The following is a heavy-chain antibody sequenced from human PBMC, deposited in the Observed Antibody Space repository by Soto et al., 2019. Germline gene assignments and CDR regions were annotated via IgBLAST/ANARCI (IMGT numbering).Heavy chain of an antibody. CDR3: GSVFEY. J-gene: IGHJ4*01. Sequence: EVEVVESGGGLVQPGESLRLSCAASGFIFTNYWMHWVRQVPGRGLVWVSGITHDGSGTKYADSVKGRFTISRDNAKNTVYLQMHSLRPEDTAVYYCGSVFEYWGRGTLVTVSS. V-gene: IGHV3-74*01. CDR1: GFIFTNYW. CDR2: ITHDGSGT.